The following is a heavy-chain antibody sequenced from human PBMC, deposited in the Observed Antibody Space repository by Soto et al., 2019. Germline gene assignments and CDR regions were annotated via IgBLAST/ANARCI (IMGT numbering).Heavy chain of an antibody. V-gene: IGHV4-31*03. CDR3: ARAQGAGTPYYYYGMDV. J-gene: IGHJ6*02. CDR1: GGSISSGGYY. CDR2: IYYSGST. D-gene: IGHD1-7*01. Sequence: PSETLSLTCTVSGGSISSGGYYWSWIRQHPGKGLEWIGYIYYSGSTYYNPSLKSRVTISVDTSKNQFSLKLSSVTAADTAVYYCARAQGAGTPYYYYGMDVWGQGTTVTVSS.